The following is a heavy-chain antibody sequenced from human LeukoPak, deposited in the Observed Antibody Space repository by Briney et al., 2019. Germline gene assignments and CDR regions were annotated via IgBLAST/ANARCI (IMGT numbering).Heavy chain of an antibody. CDR2: ISSSGSTI. CDR3: ARDQVDSVGATLPDY. V-gene: IGHV3-11*01. Sequence: GGSLRLSCAASGFTFSDCYMSWIRQAPGKGLEWVSYISSSGSTIYYADSVKGRFTISRDNAKNSLYLQMNSLRAEDTAVYYCARDQVDSVGATLPDYWGQGTLVTVSS. J-gene: IGHJ4*02. CDR1: GFTFSDCY. D-gene: IGHD1-26*01.